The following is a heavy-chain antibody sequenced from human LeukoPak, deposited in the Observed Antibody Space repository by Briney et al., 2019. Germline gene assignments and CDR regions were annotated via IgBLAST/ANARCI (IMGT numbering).Heavy chain of an antibody. CDR1: GYTFTSYG. J-gene: IGHJ4*02. CDR2: VSPYNGNT. Sequence: ASVKVSCKTSGYTFTSYGIIWVRQAPGQGLEWTGWVSPYNGNTNYAQKLQGRVTMTTDTSTRTAYMELRSLRSDDTAVYFCAREITTGNFDYWAREPWSPSPQ. D-gene: IGHD4-11*01. CDR3: AREITTGNFDY. V-gene: IGHV1-18*01.